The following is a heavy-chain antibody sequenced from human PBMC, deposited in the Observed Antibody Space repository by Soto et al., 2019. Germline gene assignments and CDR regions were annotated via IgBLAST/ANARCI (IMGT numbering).Heavy chain of an antibody. J-gene: IGHJ4*02. V-gene: IGHV1-2*04. CDR1: GYTFTGYY. CDR3: ARAGGYTGITMVRGVTTYSYYFDY. CDR2: INPNSGGT. Sequence: ASVKVSCKASGYTFTGYYMHWVRQAPGQGLEWMGWINPNSGGTNYAQKFQGWVTMTRDTSISTAYMELSRLRSDDTAVYYCARAGGYTGITMVRGVTTYSYYFDYWGQGTLVTVSS. D-gene: IGHD3-10*01.